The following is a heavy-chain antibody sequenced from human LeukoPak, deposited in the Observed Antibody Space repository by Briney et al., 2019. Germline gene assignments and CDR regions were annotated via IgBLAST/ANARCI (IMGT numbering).Heavy chain of an antibody. V-gene: IGHV3-48*03. J-gene: IGHJ5*02. CDR3: VRDCNGWNRAFDP. Sequence: GGSLRLSCAPSGFTFSTYEVNWVRQAPGRGLEWVAYIGCSGTNRYYADSVKGRFTISRDNAKNSLFLQMNSLKAEDTAVYYCVRDCNGWNRAFDPWGQGTLVTVSS. D-gene: IGHD6-19*01. CDR1: GFTFSTYE. CDR2: IGCSGTNR.